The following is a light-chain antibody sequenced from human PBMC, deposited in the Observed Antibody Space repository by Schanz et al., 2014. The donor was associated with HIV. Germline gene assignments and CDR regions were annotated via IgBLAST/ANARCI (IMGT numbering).Light chain of an antibody. CDR1: SSDVGGYNY. Sequence: QSALTQPPPASGSPGQSITISCTGTSSDVGGYNYVSWYQQHPGKAPKLMIYDVSNRPSGVSNRFSGSKSGNTASLTISGLQAEDEADYYCSSYVGKAMVFGGGTKLTVL. CDR2: DVS. CDR3: SSYVGKAMV. J-gene: IGLJ3*02. V-gene: IGLV2-14*03.